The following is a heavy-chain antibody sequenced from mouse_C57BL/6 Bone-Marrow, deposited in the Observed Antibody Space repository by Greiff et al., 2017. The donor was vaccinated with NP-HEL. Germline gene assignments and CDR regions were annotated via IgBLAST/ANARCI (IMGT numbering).Heavy chain of an antibody. J-gene: IGHJ4*01. CDR1: GYTFTSYW. CDR3: AREGPRYAMDY. CDR2: IDPSDSYT. V-gene: IGHV1-50*01. Sequence: VQLQQPGAELVKPGASVKLSCKASGYTFTSYWMQWVKQRPGQGLEWIGEIDPSDSYTNYNQKLKGKATLTVDTSSSTAYMQLSSLTSEDSAVYYCAREGPRYAMDYWGQGTSVTVSS. D-gene: IGHD3-3*01.